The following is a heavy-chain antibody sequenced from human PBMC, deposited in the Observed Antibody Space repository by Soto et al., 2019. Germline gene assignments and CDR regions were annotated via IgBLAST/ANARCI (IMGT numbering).Heavy chain of an antibody. V-gene: IGHV3-23*01. CDR2: ILVRGST. J-gene: IGHJ3*02. D-gene: IGHD2-8*02. CDR3: AKATATGGGAFDI. CDR1: GFTCSSYD. Sequence: PGGSLRLSCAASGFTCSSYDMSWVRQAPGKGLEWVSTILVRGSTHCPDSVKGRFTISRDNSKNTVFLQMNSLTAGDTAVYYCAKATATGGGAFDICGQGTMVTVSS.